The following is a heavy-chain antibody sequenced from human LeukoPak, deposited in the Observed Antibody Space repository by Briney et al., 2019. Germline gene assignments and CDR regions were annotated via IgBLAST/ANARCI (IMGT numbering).Heavy chain of an antibody. D-gene: IGHD3-10*02. CDR1: GFTFSTYS. CDR3: AELGITMIGGV. Sequence: GGSLRLSCAASGFTFSTYSMNWVRQAPGKGLEWVSSISSSSTYIYYADSVKGRFTISRDNAKNSLYLQMNSLRAEDTAVYYCAELGITMIGGVWGKGTTVTISS. V-gene: IGHV3-21*01. CDR2: ISSSSTYI. J-gene: IGHJ6*04.